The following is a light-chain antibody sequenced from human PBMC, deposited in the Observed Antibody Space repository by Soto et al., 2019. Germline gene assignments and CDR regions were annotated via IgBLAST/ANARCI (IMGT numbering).Light chain of an antibody. J-gene: IGKJ1*01. CDR3: XQSFSIPWT. CDR2: AAS. Sequence: DIQMTQSPSSLSASVGDRVTITCRASQSISSYLNWYQQKPGKAPKLLIYAASSLQSGVPSRFSGSGSGTDFSLTIRSLQPEDSATYYCXQSFSIPWTFGQGTKVDIK. CDR1: QSISSY. V-gene: IGKV1-39*01.